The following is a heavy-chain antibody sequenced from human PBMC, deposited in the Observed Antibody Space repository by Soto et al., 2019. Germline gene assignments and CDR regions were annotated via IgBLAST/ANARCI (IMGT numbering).Heavy chain of an antibody. CDR2: MYNDGRT. CDR3: TREVGY. J-gene: IGHJ4*02. Sequence: QVRLQESGPGLVKPSQTLSLTCTVSGGSVSSGGFYWNWIRQHPGKGLEWIGYMYNDGRTEYNPSLKSRVSISVDTPKNQFSLKVMSVTVADTAVYYCTREVGYWGQGILVTVSS. V-gene: IGHV4-31*03. D-gene: IGHD1-26*01. CDR1: GGSVSSGGFY.